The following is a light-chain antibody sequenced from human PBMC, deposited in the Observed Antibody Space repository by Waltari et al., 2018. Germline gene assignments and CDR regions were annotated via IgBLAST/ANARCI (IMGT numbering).Light chain of an antibody. CDR2: DVT. CDR1: SSDIGIYNH. Sequence: QSALTQPPSVSGSPGQSVTITCTGTSSDIGIYNHVSWFQQPLGTAPKLLIYDVTYRPSGVPDRFSGSKSGNTASLTISGLQTEDESDYYCASYTSTFTWVFGGGTKLTVL. J-gene: IGLJ3*02. V-gene: IGLV2-18*02. CDR3: ASYTSTFTWV.